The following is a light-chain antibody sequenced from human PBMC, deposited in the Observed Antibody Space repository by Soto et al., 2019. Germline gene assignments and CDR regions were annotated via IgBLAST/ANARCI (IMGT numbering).Light chain of an antibody. Sequence: QSALTQPPSASGSPGQSVTISCTGTSSDVGGYLYVSWYQQHPGKAPKLTIFEVTKRPSGVPDRFSGSKSGNTASLTVSGLQAEDEANYYCSSYAGSNTVLFGGGTKVTVL. J-gene: IGLJ2*01. CDR2: EVT. CDR3: SSYAGSNTVL. CDR1: SSDVGGYLY. V-gene: IGLV2-8*01.